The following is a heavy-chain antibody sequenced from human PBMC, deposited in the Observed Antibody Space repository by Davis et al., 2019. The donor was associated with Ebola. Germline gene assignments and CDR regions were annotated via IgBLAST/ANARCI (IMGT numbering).Heavy chain of an antibody. CDR3: ATQGRYFDWLSNYGMDV. V-gene: IGHV4-59*04. Sequence: ESLKISCEASGFTFSGYYMSWIRQPPGKGLEWIGYIYYSGSTYYNPSLKSRVTISVDTSKNQFSLKLSSVTAADTAVYYCATQGRYFDWLSNYGMDVWGQGTTVTVSS. CDR2: IYYSGST. CDR1: GFTFSGYY. D-gene: IGHD3-9*01. J-gene: IGHJ6*02.